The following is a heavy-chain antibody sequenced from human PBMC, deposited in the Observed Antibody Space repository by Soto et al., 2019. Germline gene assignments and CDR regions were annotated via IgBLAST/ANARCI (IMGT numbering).Heavy chain of an antibody. J-gene: IGHJ4*02. CDR1: GGSISSSDW. CDR2: IHHTGNT. V-gene: IGHV4-4*02. CDR3: ARGPEN. Sequence: QVQLQESGPGLVKPSGTLSLSCAVSGGSISSSDWWTWVRQPPGKGLEWIGEIHHTGNTNYNPSLKSRVTISLDKSKNQFSLNLNSVTAADTAVYYCARGPENWGQGTLVIVSS.